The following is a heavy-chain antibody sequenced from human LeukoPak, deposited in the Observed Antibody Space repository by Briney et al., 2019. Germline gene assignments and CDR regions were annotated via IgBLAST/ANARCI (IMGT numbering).Heavy chain of an antibody. CDR2: IYYSGST. CDR1: GGSFSGYY. D-gene: IGHD5-12*01. V-gene: IGHV4-30-4*08. J-gene: IGHJ3*02. Sequence: SETLSLTCAVYGGSFSGYYWSWIRQPPGKGLEWIGYIYYSGSTYYNPSLKSRVTISVDTSKNQFSLKLSSVTAADTAVYYCARERRGYSGYVFEDIWGQGTMVTVSS. CDR3: ARERRGYSGYVFEDI.